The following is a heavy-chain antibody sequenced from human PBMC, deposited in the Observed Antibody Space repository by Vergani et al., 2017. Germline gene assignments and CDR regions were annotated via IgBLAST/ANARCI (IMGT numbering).Heavy chain of an antibody. CDR2: INHSGST. D-gene: IGHD3-3*01. Sequence: QVQLQQWGAGLLKPSETLSLIFAVYGGSFSGYYWSRIRPPPGKGPEWIGEINHSGSTNYNPSLRRGVTISVDTSKNQFSLRLSSVTAANTAVYYCARRTVYYDIWSGYDGRVSKERGEHDCWSEGTLVAVSS. CDR1: GGSFSGYY. CDR3: ARRTVYYDIWSGYDGRVSKERGEHDC. J-gene: IGHJ4*02. V-gene: IGHV4-34*01.